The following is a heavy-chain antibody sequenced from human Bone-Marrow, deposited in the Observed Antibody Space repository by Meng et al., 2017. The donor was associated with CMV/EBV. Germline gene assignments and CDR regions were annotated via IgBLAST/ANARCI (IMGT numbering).Heavy chain of an antibody. Sequence: GESLKISCAASGFTFSSYWMHWVRQAPGKGLVWVSRINSDGSSTSYADSVKGRFTISRDNAKNTLYLQMNSLRAEDTAVYYCARQRFLDTFDYWGQGTLVTVSS. J-gene: IGHJ4*02. CDR2: INSDGSST. CDR1: GFTFSSYW. CDR3: ARQRFLDTFDY. V-gene: IGHV3-74*01. D-gene: IGHD3-3*01.